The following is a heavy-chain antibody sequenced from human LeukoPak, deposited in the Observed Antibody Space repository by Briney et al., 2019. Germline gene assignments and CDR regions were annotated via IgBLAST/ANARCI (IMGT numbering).Heavy chain of an antibody. CDR2: IYYSGST. J-gene: IGHJ4*02. CDR3: ARVDYYGSGSYDY. Sequence: SETLSLTCTVSGGSISSGGYYWSWIRQHPGKGLEWIGYIYYSGSTYYNPSLKSRVTISVDTSKNQFSLKLSSVTAADTAVYYCARVDYYGSGSYDYWGQGTLVTVSS. CDR1: GGSISSGGYY. V-gene: IGHV4-31*03. D-gene: IGHD3-10*01.